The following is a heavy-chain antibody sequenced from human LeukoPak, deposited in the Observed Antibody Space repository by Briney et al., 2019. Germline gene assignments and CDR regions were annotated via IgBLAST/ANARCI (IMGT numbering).Heavy chain of an antibody. CDR3: EREGIVATTPDY. D-gene: IGHD5-12*01. V-gene: IGHV4-30-4*01. CDR2: IYYSGST. CDR1: GGSISSGDEY. J-gene: IGHJ4*02. Sequence: SETLSLTCTVSGGSISSGDEYWSWIRQPPGRGREWIGYIYYSGSTCYNSSLERRVAISVSTSKNQFFLKLRSLNAADTAVYSCEREGIVATTPDYWGQGTLVTVSS.